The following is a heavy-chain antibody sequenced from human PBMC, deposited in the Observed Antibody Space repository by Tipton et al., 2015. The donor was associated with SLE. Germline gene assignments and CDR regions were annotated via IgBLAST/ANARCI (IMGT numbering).Heavy chain of an antibody. V-gene: IGHV4-61*08. CDR3: ARADSSGSILSDY. D-gene: IGHD3-22*01. CDR1: GGSISSGDYY. J-gene: IGHJ4*02. CDR2: VYYTGRT. Sequence: LRLSCTVSGGSISSGDYYWSWIRQPPGKGLEWIGYVYYTGRTNYDPSLRSRVTMSVDTSKNQFSLKLTSVTAADSAVYYCARADSSGSILSDYWGQGTLVTVSS.